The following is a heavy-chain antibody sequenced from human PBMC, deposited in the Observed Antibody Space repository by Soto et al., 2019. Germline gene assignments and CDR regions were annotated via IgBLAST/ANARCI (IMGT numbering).Heavy chain of an antibody. V-gene: IGHV4-34*01. CDR1: GGSFSGYY. Sequence: QVQLQQWGAGLLKPSETLSLTCAVHGGSFSGYYWTWIHQPPGTGLEWIGEINHSGSTNYNPSLKSRVTISVDTSKNQFSLKLTSVTAADTAVYYCARDKITGLFDYWGQGTLVTVSS. CDR3: ARDKITGLFDY. J-gene: IGHJ4*02. CDR2: INHSGST. D-gene: IGHD2-8*02.